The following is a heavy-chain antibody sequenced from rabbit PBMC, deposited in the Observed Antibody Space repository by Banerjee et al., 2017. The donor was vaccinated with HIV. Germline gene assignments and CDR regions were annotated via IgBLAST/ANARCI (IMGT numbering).Heavy chain of an antibody. J-gene: IGHJ3*01. D-gene: IGHD6-1*01. CDR3: ARGDGGASYGYGL. V-gene: IGHV1S40*01. CDR1: GFSFSGSYW. Sequence: QSLEESGGDLVKPGGSLTLTCTASGFSFSGSYWICWVRQAPVTGLEWIACINAGNDGSTCYASWAKGRFTISKTSSTTVTLQMTSLTAADTATYFCARGDGGASYGYGLWGQGTLVTVS. CDR2: INAGNDGST.